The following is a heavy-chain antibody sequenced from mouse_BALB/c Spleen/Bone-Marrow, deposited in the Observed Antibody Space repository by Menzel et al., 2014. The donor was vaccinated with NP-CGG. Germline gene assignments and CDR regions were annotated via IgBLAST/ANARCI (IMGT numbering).Heavy chain of an antibody. Sequence: EVQVVESGPSLVKPSQTLSLTCSVTGDSITGGYWHWIRKLPGNKLECMGYISYRGTTYYNPSLKSRISITRDTSKNQYYLELNSEAAEDTATYYCARTGFFDVWGAGTTVTVSS. J-gene: IGHJ1*01. CDR2: ISYRGTT. V-gene: IGHV3-8*02. CDR3: ARTGFFDV. CDR1: GDSITGGY.